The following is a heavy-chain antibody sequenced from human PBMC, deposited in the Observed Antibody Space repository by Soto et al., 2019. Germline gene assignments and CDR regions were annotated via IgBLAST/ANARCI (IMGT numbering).Heavy chain of an antibody. J-gene: IGHJ4*02. CDR1: GGSISGGGYS. D-gene: IGHD5-12*01. V-gene: IGHV4-30-2*01. CDR3: AAGGGLPRYY. Sequence: QLQLQESGSGLVKPSQTLSLTCAVSGGSISGGGYSWSWFRHPPGKGLEWIGYIYHSGSTYYNPSLKSRVTISVDRSKNQFSLKLSSVTAADTAVYYCAAGGGLPRYYWGQGTLVTVSS. CDR2: IYHSGST.